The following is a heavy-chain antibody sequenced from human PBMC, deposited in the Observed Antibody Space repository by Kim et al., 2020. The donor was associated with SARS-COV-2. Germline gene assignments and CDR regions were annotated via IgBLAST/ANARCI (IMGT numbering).Heavy chain of an antibody. D-gene: IGHD3-16*01. J-gene: IGHJ6*02. V-gene: IGHV1-3*01. Sequence: QHFTGRGTITRDASASTAYMELSSLRSDDTAVYYCARGGTGSKNYGMDVWGQGTTVTVSS. CDR3: ARGGTGSKNYGMDV.